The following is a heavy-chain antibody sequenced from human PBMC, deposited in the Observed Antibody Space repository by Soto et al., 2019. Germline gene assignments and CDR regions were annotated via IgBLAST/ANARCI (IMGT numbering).Heavy chain of an antibody. CDR1: GFTFSSYA. CDR3: ARDSSVVPAAITFDFWSGPKGFDP. CDR2: ISYDGSNK. J-gene: IGHJ5*02. Sequence: PGGSLRLSCAASGFTFSSYAMHWVRQAPGKGLGWVAVISYDGSNKYYADSVKGRFTISRDNSKNTLYLQMNSLRAEDTAVYYCARDSSVVPAAITFDFWSGPKGFDPWGQGTLVTVSS. D-gene: IGHD3-3*01. V-gene: IGHV3-30-3*01.